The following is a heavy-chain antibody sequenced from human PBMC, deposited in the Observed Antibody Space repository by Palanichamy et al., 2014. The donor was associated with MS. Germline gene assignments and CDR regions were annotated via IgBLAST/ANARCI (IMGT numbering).Heavy chain of an antibody. CDR2: INPIDGVT. V-gene: IGHV1-2*02. J-gene: IGHJ4*02. D-gene: IGHD3-3*01. Sequence: GLEWMGSINPIDGVTDYAQKFQGRVTMTRDMSTSTAYRELSSLRSDDTAMYFCARDSARRAYDFWSGYQVDGNYFDHWGQGTLVIVSS. CDR3: ARDSARRAYDFWSGYQVDGNYFDH.